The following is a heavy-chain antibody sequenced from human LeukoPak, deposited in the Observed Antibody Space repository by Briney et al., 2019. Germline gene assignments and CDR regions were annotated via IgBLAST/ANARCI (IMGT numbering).Heavy chain of an antibody. V-gene: IGHV4-34*01. CDR1: GGSFSGYY. CDR3: ARDRVAADAFDI. J-gene: IGHJ3*02. D-gene: IGHD6-25*01. Sequence: SETLSLTCAVYGGSFSGYYWSWIRQPPGKGLEWIGEINHSGSTNYNPSLKSRVTISVDTSKSQFSLKLSSVTAADTAVYYCARDRVAADAFDIWGQGTMVTVSS. CDR2: INHSGST.